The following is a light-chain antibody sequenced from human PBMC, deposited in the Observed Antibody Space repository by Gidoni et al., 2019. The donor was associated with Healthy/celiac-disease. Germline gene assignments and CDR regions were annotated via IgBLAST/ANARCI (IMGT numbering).Light chain of an antibody. Sequence: IVMTQSPATLSVSPGERATLSCRASQSVSSTLAWYQQKPGQAPRLLIYGASTRATGIPARFIGSGSGTEFTLTISSLQSEDFAVYYCQQYNNWPRWTFGQGTKVEIK. J-gene: IGKJ1*01. CDR3: QQYNNWPRWT. CDR1: QSVSST. CDR2: GAS. V-gene: IGKV3-15*01.